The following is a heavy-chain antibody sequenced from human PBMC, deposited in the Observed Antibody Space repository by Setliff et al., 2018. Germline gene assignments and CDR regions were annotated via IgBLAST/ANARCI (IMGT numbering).Heavy chain of an antibody. J-gene: IGHJ3*01. D-gene: IGHD1-26*01. CDR3: VREYSGGGLT. CDR1: GYTFTSYG. Sequence: ASVKVSRKASGYTFTSYGFSWVRQAPGQGLEWMGRISVYNGNTNYGQKYQGRVAMTTDTSTNTVYMELRSLRSDDTAVYFCVREYSGGGLTWGQGTMVTVSS. V-gene: IGHV1-18*01. CDR2: ISVYNGNT.